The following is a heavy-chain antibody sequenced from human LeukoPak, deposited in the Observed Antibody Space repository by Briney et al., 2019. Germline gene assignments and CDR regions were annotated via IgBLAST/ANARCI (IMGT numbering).Heavy chain of an antibody. J-gene: IGHJ4*02. CDR2: INPNSGGT. CDR1: GYTFTGYY. Sequence: ASAKVSCKASGYTFTGYYMHWVRQAPGQGLEWMGWINPNSGGTNYAQKFQGRVTMTRDTSISTAYMELSRLRSDDTAVYYCARSSRELGGYAPWEVMPPFDYWGQGTLVIVSS. CDR3: ARSSRELGGYAPWEVMPPFDY. D-gene: IGHD1-7*01. V-gene: IGHV1-2*02.